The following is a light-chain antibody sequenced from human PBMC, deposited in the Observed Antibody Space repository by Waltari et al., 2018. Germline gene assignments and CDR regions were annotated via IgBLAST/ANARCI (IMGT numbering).Light chain of an antibody. CDR3: SSYAGSHYWV. V-gene: IGLV2-8*01. CDR2: ELS. J-gene: IGLJ3*02. Sequence: QPALTQPPAASGSPGQSVPIPCPGTGRAVGQYPPLSWYQQHPGKAPKLMIYELSKRPSGVPDRFSGSKSGNTVSLTVSGLQAEDEADYYCSSYAGSHYWVFGGGTKLTVL. CDR1: GRAVGQYPP.